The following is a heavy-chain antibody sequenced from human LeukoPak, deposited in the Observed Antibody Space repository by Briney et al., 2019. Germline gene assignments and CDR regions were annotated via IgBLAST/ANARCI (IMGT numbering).Heavy chain of an antibody. CDR2: ISSSSSTI. D-gene: IGHD5-24*01. Sequence: PGGSLRLSCAASGFTFSSYSMNWVRQAPGKGLEWVSYISSSSSTIYYADSVKGRFTTSRDNAKNSLYLQMNSLRDEDTGVYFCARRDGYNLDYFDYWGQGTLVTVSS. CDR3: ARRDGYNLDYFDY. CDR1: GFTFSSYS. J-gene: IGHJ4*02. V-gene: IGHV3-48*02.